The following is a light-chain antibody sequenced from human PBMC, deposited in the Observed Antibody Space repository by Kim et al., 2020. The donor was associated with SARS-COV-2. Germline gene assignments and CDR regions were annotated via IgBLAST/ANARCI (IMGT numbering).Light chain of an antibody. V-gene: IGLV3-1*01. CDR3: QAWDSNSYV. J-gene: IGLJ1*01. CDR2: HDT. CDR1: KLGGKY. Sequence: SYELTQPPSVSVAPGKTASITCTGDKLGGKYVCWYQQKPGQSPVLVIYHDTKRPSGIPERFSGSNSGNTATLTISGTEAMDEADYYCQAWDSNSYVFGTGTKVTVL.